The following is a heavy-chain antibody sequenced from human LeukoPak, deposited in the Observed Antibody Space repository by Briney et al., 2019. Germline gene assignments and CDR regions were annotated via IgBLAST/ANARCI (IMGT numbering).Heavy chain of an antibody. J-gene: IGHJ4*02. CDR3: ARNILWFGELLSPLFDY. D-gene: IGHD3-10*01. CDR1: GGSISSGGYY. CDR2: IYYSGST. V-gene: IGHV4-31*03. Sequence: PSETLSLTFTVSGGSISSGGYYWSWIRQHPGKGLEWIGYIYYSGSTYYNPSLKSRVTISVDTSKNQFSLKLSSVTAEDTAVYYCARNILWFGELLSPLFDYWGQGTLVTVSS.